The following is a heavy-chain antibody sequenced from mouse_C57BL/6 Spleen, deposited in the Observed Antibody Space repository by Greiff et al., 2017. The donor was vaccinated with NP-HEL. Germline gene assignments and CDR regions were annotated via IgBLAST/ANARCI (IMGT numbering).Heavy chain of an antibody. CDR3: ARVLRRYYAMDY. CDR1: GFTFSDYY. V-gene: IGHV5-16*01. CDR2: INYDGSST. Sequence: EVKLVESEGGLVQPGRSMKLSCTASGFTFSDYYMAWVRQVPEKGLEWVANINYDGSSTYYLDSLKSRFIISRDNAKNILYLQMSSLKSEDTATYYCARVLRRYYAMDYWGQGTSVTVSS. D-gene: IGHD1-1*01. J-gene: IGHJ4*01.